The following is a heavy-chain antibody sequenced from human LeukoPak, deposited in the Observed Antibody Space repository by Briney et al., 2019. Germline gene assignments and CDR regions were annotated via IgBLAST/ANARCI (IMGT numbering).Heavy chain of an antibody. CDR1: GFTFSDYY. V-gene: IGHV3-11*05. J-gene: IGHJ4*02. CDR2: ISSSSSYT. D-gene: IGHD3-10*01. Sequence: GSLRLSCAASGFTFSDYYMSWLRQAPGKGLEWVSYISSSSSYTDYADSVKGRFTISRDNAKNSLYLQMNSLRAEDTAVYYCAKDGLVWFGELNWGQGTLVTVSS. CDR3: AKDGLVWFGELN.